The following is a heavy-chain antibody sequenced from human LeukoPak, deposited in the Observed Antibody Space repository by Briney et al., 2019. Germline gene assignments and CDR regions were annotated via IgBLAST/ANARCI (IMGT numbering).Heavy chain of an antibody. V-gene: IGHV1-46*01. Sequence: ASVKVSCKASGYTFTGYYMHWVRQAPGQGLEWMGIINPSGGSTSYAQKFQGRVTMTRDTSTSTVYMELSSLRSEDTAVYYCANNVVGATGFDYWGQGTLVTVSS. CDR1: GYTFTGYY. D-gene: IGHD1-26*01. CDR3: ANNVVGATGFDY. CDR2: INPSGGST. J-gene: IGHJ4*02.